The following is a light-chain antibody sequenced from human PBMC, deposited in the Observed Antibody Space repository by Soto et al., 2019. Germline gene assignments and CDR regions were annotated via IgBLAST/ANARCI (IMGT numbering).Light chain of an antibody. J-gene: IGKJ4*01. CDR1: QSVSSSY. CDR3: QHYGSLVLT. Sequence: EIVLTQSPGTLSLSPGERATLSCRASQSVSSSYLAWYQQKPGQAPRLLIYGASSRATGIPDRFSGSGSGTDFTSTISRLEPEDFAVYYCQHYGSLVLTFGGGTKVEIK. V-gene: IGKV3-20*01. CDR2: GAS.